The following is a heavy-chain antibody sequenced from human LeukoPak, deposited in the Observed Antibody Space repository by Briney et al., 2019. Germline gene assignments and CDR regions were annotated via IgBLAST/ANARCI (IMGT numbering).Heavy chain of an antibody. Sequence: SSETLSLTCTVSGGSITTYFWSWIRQPPGKGLEWVGYIRYSVSTSYNPSLKSRVTMSVDTSKNQLSLRLSSVTAADTAVYYCARGRGDIVVAPAAIYNDPSFDYWGQGTLVTVSS. J-gene: IGHJ4*02. CDR3: ARGRGDIVVAPAAIYNDPSFDY. V-gene: IGHV4-59*12. CDR1: GGSITTYF. CDR2: IRYSVST. D-gene: IGHD2-2*02.